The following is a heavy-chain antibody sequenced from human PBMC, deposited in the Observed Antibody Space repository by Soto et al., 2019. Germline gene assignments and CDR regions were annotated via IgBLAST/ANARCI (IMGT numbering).Heavy chain of an antibody. J-gene: IGHJ5*02. CDR1: GGTFSSYA. V-gene: IGHV1-69*13. D-gene: IGHD6-6*01. CDR2: IIPIFGTA. CDR3: ARDAPRYSSSLPIYYYYGNSES. Sequence: SVKVSCKASGGTFSSYAISWVRQAPGQGLEWMGGIIPIFGTANYAQKFQGRATITADESTSTAYMELSSLRSEDTAVYYCARDAPRYSSSLPIYYYYGNSESWGQGTQVTVSS.